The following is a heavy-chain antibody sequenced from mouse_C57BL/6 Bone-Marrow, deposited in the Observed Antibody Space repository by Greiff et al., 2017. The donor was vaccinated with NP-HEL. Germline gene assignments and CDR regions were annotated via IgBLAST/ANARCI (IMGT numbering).Heavy chain of an antibody. CDR3: ASRGTAQATSAY. CDR2: IDPSDSYT. Sequence: QVQLQQPGAELVRPGTSVTLSCKASGYTFTSYWMHWVKQRPGQGLEWIGVIDPSDSYTNYNQKFKGKATLTVDTSSSTAYMQLSSLTSEDSAVYYCASRGTAQATSAYWGQGTLVTVSA. J-gene: IGHJ3*01. D-gene: IGHD3-2*02. V-gene: IGHV1-59*01. CDR1: GYTFTSYW.